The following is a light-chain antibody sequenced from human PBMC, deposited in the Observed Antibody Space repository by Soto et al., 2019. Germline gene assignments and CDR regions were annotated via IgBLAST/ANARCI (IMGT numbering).Light chain of an antibody. CDR3: HQYYNTPRT. CDR2: WAS. Sequence: DIVMTQSPDSLAVSLGERATINCKSSQSVLYSSSNKNYLAWYQQKPGQPPKLLIYWASTREFGVPDRFSGSGSGTDFTPTHSGLQAEDVAVYYCHQYYNTPRTFGQGTKVEIK. J-gene: IGKJ1*01. V-gene: IGKV4-1*01. CDR1: QSVLYSSSNKNY.